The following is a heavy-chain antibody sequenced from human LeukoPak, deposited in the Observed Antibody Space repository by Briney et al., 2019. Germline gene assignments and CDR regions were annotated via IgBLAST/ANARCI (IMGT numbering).Heavy chain of an antibody. J-gene: IGHJ4*02. D-gene: IGHD3-22*01. Sequence: GGSLRLSCAASGLNLSTYVMSWVRQAPGKGLAWISAISGGGGSTYYADSVKGRFIISRDNSKNTLYLQMNSLRAEDTAVYYCAKDKIVVAGNFDYWGQGTLVTVSS. CDR1: GLNLSTYV. V-gene: IGHV3-23*01. CDR3: AKDKIVVAGNFDY. CDR2: ISGGGGST.